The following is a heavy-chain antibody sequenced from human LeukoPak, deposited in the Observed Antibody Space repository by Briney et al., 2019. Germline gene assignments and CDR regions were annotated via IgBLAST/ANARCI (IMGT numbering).Heavy chain of an antibody. CDR2: IYSGGST. J-gene: IGHJ3*02. D-gene: IGHD4-17*01. Sequence: GGSLRLSCAPSGFTVSINYMSWVRQAPGKGLEGVSVIYSGGSTYYADSVKGRFTISRDNSKNTLYLQMNSLRAEDTAVYYCARGYGDYEPDAFDIWGQGTMVTVSS. CDR3: ARGYGDYEPDAFDI. CDR1: GFTVSINY. V-gene: IGHV3-66*02.